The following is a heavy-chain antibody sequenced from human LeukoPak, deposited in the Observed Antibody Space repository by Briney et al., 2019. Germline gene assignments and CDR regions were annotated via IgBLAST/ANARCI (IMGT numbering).Heavy chain of an antibody. CDR2: FFTSGST. V-gene: IGHV4-61*02. Sequence: PSQTLSLTCTVSGGSISSGGFHWSWIRQPAGKXXEWIGRFFTSGSTNYNPSLKSRVTISVDTSKNQFSLRLSSVTAADTAVYYCARGAMVRALADWGQGTLVTVSS. J-gene: IGHJ4*02. CDR1: GGSISSGGFH. CDR3: ARGAMVRALAD. D-gene: IGHD3-10*01.